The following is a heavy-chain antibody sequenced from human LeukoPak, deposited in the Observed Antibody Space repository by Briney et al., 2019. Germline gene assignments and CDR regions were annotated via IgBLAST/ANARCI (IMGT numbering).Heavy chain of an antibody. D-gene: IGHD6-19*01. J-gene: IGHJ4*02. Sequence: DSIQGRFTISRDNAENSLYLQMNSLRAEDTAVYYCAKEGWDDSSGWFFDYWGQGTLVTVSS. V-gene: IGHV3-21*06. CDR3: AKEGWDDSSGWFFDY.